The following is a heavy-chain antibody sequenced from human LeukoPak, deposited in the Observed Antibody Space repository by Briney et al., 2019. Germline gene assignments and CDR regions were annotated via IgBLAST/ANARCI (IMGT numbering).Heavy chain of an antibody. Sequence: PSETLSLTCTVSGGSISSSVYYWGWIRQPPGKGLEWIASIYYSGSTYYYPSLKSRVTISVDTSKNHFSLELSSVTAADTAVYYCARYSVPYRPRIYYYGMDVWGQGTTVTVSS. CDR1: GGSISSSVYY. J-gene: IGHJ6*02. V-gene: IGHV4-39*02. D-gene: IGHD1-26*01. CDR2: IYYSGST. CDR3: ARYSVPYRPRIYYYGMDV.